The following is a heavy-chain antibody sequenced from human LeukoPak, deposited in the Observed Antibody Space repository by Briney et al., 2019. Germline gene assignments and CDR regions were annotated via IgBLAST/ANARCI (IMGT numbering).Heavy chain of an antibody. Sequence: GGSLRLSCAASGFTFSSYIMNWVRQAPGKGLEWVSSISSSSSYIYYADSVKGRFTISRDNAKNSLYLQMNSLRAEDTAVYYCARLVAARPNYYYYYMDVWGKGTTVTVSS. CDR1: GFTFSSYI. V-gene: IGHV3-21*01. D-gene: IGHD6-6*01. J-gene: IGHJ6*03. CDR2: ISSSSSYI. CDR3: ARLVAARPNYYYYYMDV.